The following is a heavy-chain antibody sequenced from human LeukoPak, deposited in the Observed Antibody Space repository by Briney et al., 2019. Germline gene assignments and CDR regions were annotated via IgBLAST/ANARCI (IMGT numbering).Heavy chain of an antibody. CDR1: GYTFTGYY. J-gene: IGHJ4*02. Sequence: GASVKVSCKASGYTFTGYYMHWVRQAPGQGLEWMGWINPNSGGTNYAQKFQGRVTMTRDTSISTAYMELSRLRSGDTAVYYCARTAQSYNWNSFYWGQGTLVTVSS. CDR2: INPNSGGT. D-gene: IGHD1-20*01. CDR3: ARTAQSYNWNSFY. V-gene: IGHV1-2*02.